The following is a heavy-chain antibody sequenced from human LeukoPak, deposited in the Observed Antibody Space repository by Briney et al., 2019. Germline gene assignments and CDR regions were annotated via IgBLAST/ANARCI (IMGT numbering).Heavy chain of an antibody. Sequence: ETVSLTCTVSGDSITGYYYNWIRQPPGKGLEWIAYIHSSGHTKYNPSLKSRVSISVDTSNSHSSLKLTSVTAADTAVYFCARMYSSSSFFDYWGQGILVTVSS. D-gene: IGHD6-6*01. J-gene: IGHJ4*02. CDR1: GDSITGYY. CDR2: IHSSGHT. CDR3: ARMYSSSSFFDY. V-gene: IGHV4-59*08.